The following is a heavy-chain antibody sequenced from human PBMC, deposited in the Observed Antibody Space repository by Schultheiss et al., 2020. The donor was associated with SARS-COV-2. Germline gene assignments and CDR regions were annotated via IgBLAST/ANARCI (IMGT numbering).Heavy chain of an antibody. CDR3: TTTAYGSGSYQYYYYGMDV. D-gene: IGHD3-10*01. CDR1: GFTFTSYA. J-gene: IGHJ6*02. V-gene: IGHV3-30-3*01. Sequence: GGSLRLSCAASGFTFTSYAMHWVRQAPGRGLEWVAVISYDGSNKYYADSVKGRFTISRDNSKNTLYLQMNSLRAEDTAVYYCTTTAYGSGSYQYYYYGMDVWGQGTTVTVSS. CDR2: ISYDGSNK.